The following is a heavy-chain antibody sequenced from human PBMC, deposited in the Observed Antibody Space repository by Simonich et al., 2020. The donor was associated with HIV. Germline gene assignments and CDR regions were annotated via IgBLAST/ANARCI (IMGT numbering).Heavy chain of an antibody. J-gene: IGHJ4*02. D-gene: IGHD2-15*01. Sequence: EVQLVQSGAEVKKPGATVKISCKVSGTTFTDYYIHWVQPAPGKGLEWMGLVDPEDGEAIFAGKFQGRVTITADTSTDTAYMELSGLRAEDTAVYYCATPSLAATAFDYWGQGTLVTVSS. CDR1: GTTFTDYY. CDR2: VDPEDGEA. CDR3: ATPSLAATAFDY. V-gene: IGHV1-69-2*01.